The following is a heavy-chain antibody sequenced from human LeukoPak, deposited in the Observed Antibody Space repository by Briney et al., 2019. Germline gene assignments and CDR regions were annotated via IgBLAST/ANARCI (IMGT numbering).Heavy chain of an antibody. Sequence: PGGSLRLSCAASGFTFSSYWMSWVRQAPGKGLEWVANIKQDGSEKYHVDSVKGRFTISRDNAKNSLYLQMNSLRAEDTAVYYCGKNRYSGSLSPFDIWGQGTMVTVSS. CDR3: GKNRYSGSLSPFDI. CDR1: GFTFSSYW. V-gene: IGHV3-7*01. D-gene: IGHD1-26*01. J-gene: IGHJ3*02. CDR2: IKQDGSEK.